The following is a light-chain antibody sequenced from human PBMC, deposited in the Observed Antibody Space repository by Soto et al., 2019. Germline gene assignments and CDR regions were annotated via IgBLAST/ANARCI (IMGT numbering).Light chain of an antibody. Sequence: EIVLTQSPGTLSLSPGERATLSCRASQSVSSNYLAWYQQQPGQAPRVLIYGASSRATGIPDRFSGSGSGTDFTLTISRLEPEDFAVYYCQQYGSSPWTFGQGTKVEIE. CDR3: QQYGSSPWT. J-gene: IGKJ1*01. V-gene: IGKV3-20*01. CDR1: QSVSSNY. CDR2: GAS.